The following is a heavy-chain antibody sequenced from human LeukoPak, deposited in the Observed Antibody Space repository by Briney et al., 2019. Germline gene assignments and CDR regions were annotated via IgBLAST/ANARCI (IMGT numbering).Heavy chain of an antibody. CDR3: ARTYYDILTGYYYYFDY. D-gene: IGHD3-9*01. J-gene: IGHJ4*02. Sequence: GGSLRLSCAASGFTFSSYSMNWVRQAPGKGLEWVSSISSSSSYIYYADSVKGRFTISRDNAKKSLYLQMNSLRAEDTAVYYCARTYYDILTGYYYYFDYWGQGTLVTVSS. CDR2: ISSSSSYI. CDR1: GFTFSSYS. V-gene: IGHV3-21*01.